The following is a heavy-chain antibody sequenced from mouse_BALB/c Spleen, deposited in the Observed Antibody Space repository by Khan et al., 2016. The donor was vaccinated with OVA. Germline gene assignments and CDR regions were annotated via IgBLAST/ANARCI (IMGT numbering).Heavy chain of an antibody. V-gene: IGHV2-9*02. D-gene: IGHD2-10*01. CDR3: VRETAYYGSYEAMDY. J-gene: IGHJ4*01. CDR2: IWAGGST. CDR1: GFSLTKYG. Sequence: VQLQESGPGLVAPSQSLSVTCTVSGFSLTKYGVHWVRQPPGKGLEWLGVIWAGGSTNYNSDLMSRLSIRKDNSRNQVFLKLNGLQTDDTARYYCVRETAYYGSYEAMDYWGQGTSVTVSS.